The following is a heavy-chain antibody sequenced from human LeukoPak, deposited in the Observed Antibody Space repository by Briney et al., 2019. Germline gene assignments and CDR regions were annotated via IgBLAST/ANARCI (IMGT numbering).Heavy chain of an antibody. CDR3: ARDGYYDSSGYVNRFDP. CDR1: GGSISSYC. Sequence: SETLSLTCTVSGGSISSYCWSWIRQPPGKGLEWVAYIYYSGSTNYNPSLKSRVTISVDTSKNQFSLKLSSVAAADTAVYYCARDGYYDSSGYVNRFDPWGQGTLVTVSS. J-gene: IGHJ5*02. CDR2: IYYSGST. V-gene: IGHV4-59*01. D-gene: IGHD3-22*01.